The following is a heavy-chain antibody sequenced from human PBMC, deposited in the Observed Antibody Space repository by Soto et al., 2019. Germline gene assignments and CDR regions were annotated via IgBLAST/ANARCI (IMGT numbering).Heavy chain of an antibody. D-gene: IGHD6-13*01. CDR3: ASGAADPYYYYGMDV. CDR2: ISAYNGNT. V-gene: IGHV1-18*01. J-gene: IGHJ6*02. CDR1: GYTFTSYG. Sequence: ASVKVSCKASGYTFTSYGISWVRQAPGQGLEWMGWISAYNGNTNYAQKLQGRVTMTTDASTSTAYMELRSLRSDDTAVYYCASGAADPYYYYGMDVWGQGTTVTVSS.